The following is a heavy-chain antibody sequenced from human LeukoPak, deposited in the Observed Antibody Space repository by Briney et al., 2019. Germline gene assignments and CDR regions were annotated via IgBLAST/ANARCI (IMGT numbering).Heavy chain of an antibody. Sequence: AGGSLRLSCAASGFTFSRYEMNWVRQAPGKGLEWVSYISSSGSTIYYADSVKGRFTISRDNAKNSLYLQMNSLRVEDTAAYYCARERAPEGFDIWGQGTKVSVSS. CDR3: ARERAPEGFDI. CDR1: GFTFSRYE. V-gene: IGHV3-48*03. D-gene: IGHD1-14*01. CDR2: ISSSGSTI. J-gene: IGHJ3*02.